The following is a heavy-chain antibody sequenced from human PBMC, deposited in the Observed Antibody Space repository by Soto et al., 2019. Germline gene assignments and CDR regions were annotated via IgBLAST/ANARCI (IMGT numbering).Heavy chain of an antibody. CDR1: GFTFSSYG. J-gene: IGHJ4*02. CDR2: ISYDGSNK. Sequence: GGSLRLSCAASGFTFSSYGMHWVRQAPGKGLEWVAVISYDGSNKYYADSVKGRFTISRDNSKNTLYLQMNSLRAEDTAVYYCAGLVEMATIPDYWGQGTLVTVSS. V-gene: IGHV3-30*03. CDR3: AGLVEMATIPDY. D-gene: IGHD5-12*01.